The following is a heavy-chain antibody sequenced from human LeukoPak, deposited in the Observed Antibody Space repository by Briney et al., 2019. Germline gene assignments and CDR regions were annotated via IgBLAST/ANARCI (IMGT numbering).Heavy chain of an antibody. J-gene: IGHJ4*02. D-gene: IGHD3-3*01. CDR3: ARGGLITIFGVASSLDY. CDR2: INHSGST. CDR1: GGSFSGYY. Sequence: PSETLSLTCAVSGGSFSGYYWSWIRQPPGKGLEWIGEINHSGSTNYNPSLKSRVTISVDTSKNQFSLKLSSVTAADTAVYYCARGGLITIFGVASSLDYWGQGTLVTVSS. V-gene: IGHV4-34*01.